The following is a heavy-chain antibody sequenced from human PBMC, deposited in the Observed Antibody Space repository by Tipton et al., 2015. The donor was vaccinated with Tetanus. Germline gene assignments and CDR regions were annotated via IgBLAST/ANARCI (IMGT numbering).Heavy chain of an antibody. D-gene: IGHD2-21*02. CDR2: IYPIDSET. V-gene: IGHV5-51*01. Sequence: QLVQSGAEVKKPGESLKISCKASGYFFNNYWIAWVRQRPGSGLEWMGIIYPIDSETRYSPSFEGQVTFSADKSINTAYLQWSSLKASDTALYFCARHFFRTARSPMDPWGQGTLVTVSS. J-gene: IGHJ5*02. CDR1: GYFFNNYW. CDR3: ARHFFRTARSPMDP.